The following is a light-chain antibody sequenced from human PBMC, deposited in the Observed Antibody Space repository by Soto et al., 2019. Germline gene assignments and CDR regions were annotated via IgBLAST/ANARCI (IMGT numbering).Light chain of an antibody. V-gene: IGKV3-15*01. J-gene: IGKJ1*01. CDR2: GAS. Sequence: EIVMTQSPGTLSVSPGERATLSCRASQSITNNLAWYQQKVGQAPRLLIYGASTRATGIPARFRGSGSGTEFTLTISSLESEDFAVYYCQQYNQWPLKMAFGQGPKVDIK. CDR1: QSITNN. CDR3: QQYNQWPLKMA.